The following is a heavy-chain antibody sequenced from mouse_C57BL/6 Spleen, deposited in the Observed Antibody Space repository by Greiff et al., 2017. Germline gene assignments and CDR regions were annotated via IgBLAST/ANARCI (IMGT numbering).Heavy chain of an antibody. J-gene: IGHJ2*01. Sequence: VQLQQSGPELVKPGASVKMSCKASGYTFTDYNMHLVKPSHGKSLAWIGYINPNNGGTSYNQNFKGKATLTVNKSSSTAYMELRSLTSEDSAVYYCGGYDYDKGYFDYWGQGTTLTVSS. CDR3: GGYDYDKGYFDY. CDR1: GYTFTDYN. D-gene: IGHD2-4*01. V-gene: IGHV1-22*01. CDR2: INPNNGGT.